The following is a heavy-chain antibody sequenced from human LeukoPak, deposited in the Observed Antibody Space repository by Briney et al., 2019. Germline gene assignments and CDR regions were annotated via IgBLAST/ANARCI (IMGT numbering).Heavy chain of an antibody. CDR3: AKDRKIFGVVRIFDY. Sequence: GGSLRLSCAASGFTFSSYAMSWVRQAPGKGLEWVSAISGSGGSTYYADFVKGRFTISRDNSKNTLYLQMNSLRAEDTAVYYCAKDRKIFGVVRIFDYWGQGTLVTVSS. J-gene: IGHJ4*02. V-gene: IGHV3-23*01. D-gene: IGHD3-3*01. CDR2: ISGSGGST. CDR1: GFTFSSYA.